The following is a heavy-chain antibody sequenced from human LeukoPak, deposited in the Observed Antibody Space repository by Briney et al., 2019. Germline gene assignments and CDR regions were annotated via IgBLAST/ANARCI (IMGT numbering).Heavy chain of an antibody. D-gene: IGHD6-25*01. CDR2: IRYDGSNK. V-gene: IGHV3-30*02. CDR3: AKDMAATLDY. J-gene: IGHJ4*02. CDR1: GFTFSSYG. Sequence: EGSLRLSCAASGFTFSSYGMHWVRQAPGKGLEWVAFIRYDGSNKYYADSVKGRFTISRDNSKNTLYLQMNSLRAEDTAVYYCAKDMAATLDYWGQGTLVTVSS.